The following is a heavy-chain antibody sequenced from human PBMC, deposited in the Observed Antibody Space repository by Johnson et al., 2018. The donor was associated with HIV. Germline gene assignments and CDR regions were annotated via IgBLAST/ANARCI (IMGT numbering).Heavy chain of an antibody. D-gene: IGHD6-13*01. Sequence: QMLLVESGGGVVQPGRSLRLSCAASGFTFSSYAMHWVRQAPGKGLEWVAVIAYDGSNKYYADSAKGRCTISRDNSRNTLFLQMNSLRVEDTAAYYCARGVKQQLSVVDAFGIWGQGTMVTVSS. CDR2: IAYDGSNK. CDR1: GFTFSSYA. CDR3: ARGVKQQLSVVDAFGI. V-gene: IGHV3-30*04. J-gene: IGHJ3*02.